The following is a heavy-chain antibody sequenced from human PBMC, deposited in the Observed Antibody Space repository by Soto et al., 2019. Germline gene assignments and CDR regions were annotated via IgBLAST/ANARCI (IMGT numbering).Heavy chain of an antibody. J-gene: IGHJ5*01. CDR1: GFSFRNDY. CDR2: TTKDGSEA. D-gene: IGHD3-9*01. CDR3: ARDVWFELDS. Sequence: GGSLRLSCVAPGFSFRNDYMSWVRRAPGKGLEWVAKTTKDGSEAYYVDSLEGRFTISRDNAKNLLFLEMKSLRVDDTAVYYCARDVWFELDSWGRGT. V-gene: IGHV3-7*03.